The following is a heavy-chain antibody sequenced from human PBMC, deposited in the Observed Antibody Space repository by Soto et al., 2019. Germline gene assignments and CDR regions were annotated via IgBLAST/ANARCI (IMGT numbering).Heavy chain of an antibody. V-gene: IGHV1-69*01. D-gene: IGHD3-22*01. CDR3: ARASLGYYDSSGYYPIDY. J-gene: IGHJ4*02. CDR1: GGTFSSYA. CDR2: IIPIVGTA. Sequence: QVQLVQSGAEVKKPGSSVKVSCKASGGTFSSYAISWVRQAPGQGLEWMGGIIPIVGTANYAQKFQGRVTITADESTSTAYMELSSLRSEDTAVYYCARASLGYYDSSGYYPIDYWGQGTLVTVSS.